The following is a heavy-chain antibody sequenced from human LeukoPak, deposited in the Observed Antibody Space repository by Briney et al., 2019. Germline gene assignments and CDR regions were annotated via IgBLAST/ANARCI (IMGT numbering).Heavy chain of an antibody. CDR3: AKPSIPLTYYYDSSGYYEGYYFDY. J-gene: IGHJ4*02. Sequence: PGGSLRLSCAASGFTFSSYAMSWVRQAPGKGLKWVSAISGSGGSTYYADSVKGRFTISRDNSKNTLYLQMNSLRAEDTAVYYCAKPSIPLTYYYDSSGYYEGYYFDYWGQGTLVTVSS. CDR1: GFTFSSYA. CDR2: ISGSGGST. V-gene: IGHV3-23*01. D-gene: IGHD3-22*01.